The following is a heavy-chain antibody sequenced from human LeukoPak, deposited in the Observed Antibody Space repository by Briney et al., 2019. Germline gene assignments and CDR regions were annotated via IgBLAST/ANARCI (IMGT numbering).Heavy chain of an antibody. Sequence: QPGGSLRLSCAASGFTFSSYAMSWVRQAPGKGLEWVSPISGSGGSTYYADSVKGRFTISRDISKNTQYLQMNSLRAEDTAVYYCARDNGGDVFDIWGQGTMVTVSS. CDR1: GFTFSSYA. V-gene: IGHV3-23*01. CDR2: ISGSGGST. D-gene: IGHD4-23*01. J-gene: IGHJ3*02. CDR3: ARDNGGDVFDI.